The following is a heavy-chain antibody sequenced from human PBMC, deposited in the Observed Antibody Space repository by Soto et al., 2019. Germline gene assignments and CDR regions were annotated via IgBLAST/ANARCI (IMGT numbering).Heavy chain of an antibody. V-gene: IGHV4-39*01. D-gene: IGHD6-13*01. CDR1: GGSISSSSYY. Sequence: QLQLQESGPGLVKPSETLSLTCTVSGGSISSSSYYWGWIRQPPGKGLEWIGSIYYSGSTYYNPSLKRRVTISVDTSKNQFSLKLSSVTAADTAVYYCARHDGSMRQQPIDYWGQGTLVTVSS. CDR3: ARHDGSMRQQPIDY. J-gene: IGHJ4*02. CDR2: IYYSGST.